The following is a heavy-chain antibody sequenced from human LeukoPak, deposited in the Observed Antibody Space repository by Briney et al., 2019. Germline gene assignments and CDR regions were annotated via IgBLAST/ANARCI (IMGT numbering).Heavy chain of an antibody. CDR2: INHSGST. CDR3: ARGFGYPKNYGSGSYPSHVDY. Sequence: SETLSLTCAVYGGSFSGYYWSWNRQPPGKGLEWIGEINHSGSTNYNPSLKSRVTISVDTSKNQFSLKLSSVTAADTAVYYCARGFGYPKNYGSGSYPSHVDYWGQGTLVTVSS. CDR1: GGSFSGYY. J-gene: IGHJ4*02. D-gene: IGHD3-10*01. V-gene: IGHV4-34*01.